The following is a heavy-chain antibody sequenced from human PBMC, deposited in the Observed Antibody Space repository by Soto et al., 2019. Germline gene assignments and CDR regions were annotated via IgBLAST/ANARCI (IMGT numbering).Heavy chain of an antibody. Sequence: QVQLVQSGAEVKKPGSSVKVSCKASGGTFSSYTISWVRQAPGQGLEWMGRIIPILGIANYAQKFQGGVTITADKSTSTAYMELSSLRSEDTAVYYCASRQRRALFSWHYGMDVWGQGTTVTVSS. CDR2: IIPILGIA. D-gene: IGHD2-15*01. CDR1: GGTFSSYT. V-gene: IGHV1-69*02. CDR3: ASRQRRALFSWHYGMDV. J-gene: IGHJ6*02.